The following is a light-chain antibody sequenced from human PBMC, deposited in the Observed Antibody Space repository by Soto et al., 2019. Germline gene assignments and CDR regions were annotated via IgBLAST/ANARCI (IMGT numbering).Light chain of an antibody. CDR3: LQYSSYPWT. CDR2: AAS. V-gene: IGKV1-16*02. J-gene: IGKJ1*01. CDR1: HGITNR. Sequence: DIQMTQSPSSLSASVEDRVIITCRASHGITNRLAWFQQKPGEAPKSLIYAASSLQSGVPSKFSGSGSGTDFSLTISGLQPEDFATYYCLQYSSYPWTFGQGTKVDI.